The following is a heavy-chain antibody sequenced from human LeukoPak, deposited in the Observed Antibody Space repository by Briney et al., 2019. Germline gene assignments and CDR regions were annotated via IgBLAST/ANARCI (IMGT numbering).Heavy chain of an antibody. CDR1: GGYISSNIYY. J-gene: IGHJ5*02. CDR3: GKIGGYMVRGVENWFDP. D-gene: IGHD3-10*01. Sequence: SETLSLTCTVSGGYISSNIYYWGWIRQPPGKGLEGFGSIDYSRSTKYNPSLKSRVTISVGTSMNQFSLKVTSVAASGTAVCYWGKIGGYMVRGVENWFDPWGQGTLVTVSS. V-gene: IGHV4-39*01. CDR2: IDYSRST.